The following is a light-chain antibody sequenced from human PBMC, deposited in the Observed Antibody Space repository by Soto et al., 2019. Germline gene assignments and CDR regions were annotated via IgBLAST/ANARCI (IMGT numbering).Light chain of an antibody. CDR2: ATS. J-gene: IGKJ3*01. CDR1: RSVDTD. V-gene: IGKV3-20*01. CDR3: QQYGDSPL. Sequence: EILVTQSPATLSVSPGDSATLSCRASRSVDTDLAWYQQKPGQAPRLLVFATSARATGVPDRFRGSRSGTDFTLTISRLEPEDFAVYYCQQYGDSPLFGPGTKVDIK.